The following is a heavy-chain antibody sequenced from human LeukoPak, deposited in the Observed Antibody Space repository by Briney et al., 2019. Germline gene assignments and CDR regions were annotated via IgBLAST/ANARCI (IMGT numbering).Heavy chain of an antibody. V-gene: IGHV4-59*08. J-gene: IGHJ4*02. CDR1: GGSISSYY. CDR3: ARQSGYSYGTDY. Sequence: PSETLSLTCTVSGGSISSYYWSWILQPPGKGLEWIGYIYYSGSTNYNPSLKSRVTISVDTSKNQFSLKLSSVTAADTAVYYCARQSGYSYGTDYWGQGTLVTVSS. CDR2: IYYSGST. D-gene: IGHD5-18*01.